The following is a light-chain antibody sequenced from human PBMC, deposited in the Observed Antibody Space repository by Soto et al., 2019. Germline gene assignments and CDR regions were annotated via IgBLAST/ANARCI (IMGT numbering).Light chain of an antibody. Sequence: EIVLTQSPGTLSLSPGDRATLSCRASQSVRSNFLAWYQQKPGQAPKLLISGASSRATGIPDRFTGSGSGTDFTLTSSRLEPEDFALYSCQQYGTSPGTLGQGTKREIK. V-gene: IGKV3-20*01. CDR3: QQYGTSPGT. J-gene: IGKJ2*02. CDR1: QSVRSNF. CDR2: GAS.